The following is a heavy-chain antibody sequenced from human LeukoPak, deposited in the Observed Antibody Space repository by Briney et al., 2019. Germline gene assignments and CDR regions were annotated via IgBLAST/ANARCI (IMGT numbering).Heavy chain of an antibody. Sequence: SETLSLTRTVSGGSISSSSYYWGWIRQPPGKGLEWIGSIYYSGSTYYNPSLKSRVTISVDTSKNQFSLKLSSVTAADTAVYYCARIYSSSWTFYWYFDLWGRGTLVTVSS. CDR1: GGSISSSSYY. CDR3: ARIYSSSWTFYWYFDL. V-gene: IGHV4-39*01. J-gene: IGHJ2*01. CDR2: IYYSGST. D-gene: IGHD6-13*01.